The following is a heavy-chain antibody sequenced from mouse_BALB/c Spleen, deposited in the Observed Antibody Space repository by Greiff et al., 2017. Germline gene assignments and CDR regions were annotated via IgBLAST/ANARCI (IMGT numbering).Heavy chain of an antibody. CDR2: IRLKSDNYAT. Sequence: EVKLEESGGGLVQPGGSMKLSCVASGFTFSSYWMSWVRQSPEKGLEWVAEIRLKSDNYATHYAESVKGKFTISRDDSKSRLYLQMNSLRAEDTGIYYCTDLGNYWGQGTSVTVSS. CDR3: TDLGNY. J-gene: IGHJ4*01. D-gene: IGHD4-1*01. CDR1: GFTFSSYW. V-gene: IGHV6-3*01.